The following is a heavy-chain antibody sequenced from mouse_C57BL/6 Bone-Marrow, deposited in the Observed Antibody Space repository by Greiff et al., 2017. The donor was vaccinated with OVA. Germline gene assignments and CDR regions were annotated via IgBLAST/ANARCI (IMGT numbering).Heavy chain of an antibody. Sequence: VKLQQPGAELVKPGASVKMSCKASGYTFTSYWITWVKQRPGQGLEWIGDIYPGSGSTNYNEKFKSKATLTVDTSSSTAYMQLSSLTSEDSAVYYCAKGGIYYYGSSYVQFAYWGQGTLVTVSA. CDR1: GYTFTSYW. CDR3: AKGGIYYYGSSYVQFAY. CDR2: IYPGSGST. V-gene: IGHV1-55*01. D-gene: IGHD1-1*01. J-gene: IGHJ3*01.